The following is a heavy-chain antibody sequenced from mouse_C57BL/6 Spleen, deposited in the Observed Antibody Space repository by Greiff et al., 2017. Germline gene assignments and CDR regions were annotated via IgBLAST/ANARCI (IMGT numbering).Heavy chain of an antibody. CDR3: ARGRYYGSSLAWFAY. CDR2: INPNNGGT. CDR1: GYTFTDYN. J-gene: IGHJ3*01. V-gene: IGHV1-22*01. Sequence: VQLQQSGPELVKPGASVKMSCKASGYTFTDYNMHWVKQSHGKSLEWIGYINPNNGGTSYNQKFKGKATLTVNKSSSTAYMELRSLTSEDSAVYYCARGRYYGSSLAWFAYGGQGTLVTVSA. D-gene: IGHD1-1*01.